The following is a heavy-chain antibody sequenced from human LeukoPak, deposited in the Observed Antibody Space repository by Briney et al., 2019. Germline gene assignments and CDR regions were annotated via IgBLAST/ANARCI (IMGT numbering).Heavy chain of an antibody. D-gene: IGHD2-2*01. V-gene: IGHV3-20*04. J-gene: IGHJ4*02. CDR3: ARAPITSPFYFDF. Sequence: GGSLRLSCTASGFSFDEHGMSWVRQVPGKGLEWVSGINWSGGSTGYADPLRGRFTISRDNAKNSLYLQMDSLRAEDTALYYCARAPITSPFYFDFWGKGTLVTVSS. CDR1: GFSFDEHG. CDR2: INWSGGST.